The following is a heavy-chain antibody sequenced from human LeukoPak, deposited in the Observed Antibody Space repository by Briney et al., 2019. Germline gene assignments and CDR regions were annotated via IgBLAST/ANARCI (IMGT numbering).Heavy chain of an antibody. CDR1: GGTFCSYA. CDR2: INPNSGGT. V-gene: IGHV1-2*04. J-gene: IGHJ5*02. Sequence: ASVKVSCKASGGTFCSYAISWVRQAPGQGLEWMGWINPNSGGTNYAQKFQRWVTMTRDTSISTAYMELSRLRSDDTAVYYCARQGYCSGGSCLNWFDPWGQGTLVTVSS. CDR3: ARQGYCSGGSCLNWFDP. D-gene: IGHD2-15*01.